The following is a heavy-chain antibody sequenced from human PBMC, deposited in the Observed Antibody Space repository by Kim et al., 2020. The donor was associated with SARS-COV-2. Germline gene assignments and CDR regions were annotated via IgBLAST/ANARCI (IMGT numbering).Heavy chain of an antibody. V-gene: IGHV3-30*03. D-gene: IGHD2-2*02. CDR1: GFIFSSYA. J-gene: IGHJ4*02. CDR3: ARDPNTCVIDY. Sequence: GGSLRLSCAASGFIFSSYAMNWVRQAPGKGLEWVAGISNDGNKKYYADSVKGRFTISRDNSKNTLYLQMNSLRAEDTAVYYCARDPNTCVIDYLCQGNLVTASS. CDR2: ISNDGNKK.